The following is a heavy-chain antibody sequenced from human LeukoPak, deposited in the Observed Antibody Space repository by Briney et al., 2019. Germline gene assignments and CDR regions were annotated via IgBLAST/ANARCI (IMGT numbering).Heavy chain of an antibody. CDR1: GGSISSYY. J-gene: IGHJ6*03. V-gene: IGHV4-59*01. Sequence: SETLSLTCTVSGGSISSYYWSWIRQPPGKGLEWIGYIYYSGSTNYNPSLKSRVTISVDTSKNQFSLKLSSVTAADTAVYYCARIQYYYYYMDVWGKGTTVTISS. CDR2: IYYSGST. CDR3: ARIQYYYYYMDV.